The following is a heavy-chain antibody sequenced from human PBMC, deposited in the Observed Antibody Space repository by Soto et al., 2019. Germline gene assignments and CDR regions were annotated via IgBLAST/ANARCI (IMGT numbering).Heavy chain of an antibody. CDR2: ISGDGGLT. D-gene: IGHD3-10*01. J-gene: IGHJ4*02. Sequence: GGSLRLSCVASGFTFSRYAMAWVRQAPGKGLEWVSAISGDGGLTYYADSVKGRFTISSDKSKSTVYLQLNSLRAEDTAIYYCAKDREYGSGTYSYWGPGTLVTVS. CDR3: AKDREYGSGTYSY. V-gene: IGHV3-23*01. CDR1: GFTFSRYA.